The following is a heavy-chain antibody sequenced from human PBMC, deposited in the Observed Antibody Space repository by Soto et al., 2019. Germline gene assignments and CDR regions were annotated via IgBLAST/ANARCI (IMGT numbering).Heavy chain of an antibody. CDR2: ISGSGGST. CDR1: GFTFSSSA. Sequence: GGSLRISCAASGFTFSSSAMSWARKATGKGLEWVSAISGSGGSTYYADSVKGRFTISRDNSKNTLYLQMNSLRAEDTAVYYCAKYGALAVNGAFGIWCQGTMGTGSS. CDR3: AKYGALAVNGAFGI. V-gene: IGHV3-23*01. D-gene: IGHD6-19*01. J-gene: IGHJ3*02.